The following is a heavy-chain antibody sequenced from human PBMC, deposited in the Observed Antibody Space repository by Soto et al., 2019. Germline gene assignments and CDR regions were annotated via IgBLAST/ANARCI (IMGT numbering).Heavy chain of an antibody. CDR2: ISPYNGNT. CDR3: AREDYYRSVPWY. D-gene: IGHD3-10*01. CDR1: GYTFTSYG. J-gene: IGHJ1*01. V-gene: IGHV1-18*01. Sequence: PPVKVSCKASGYTFTSYGISWVRQAPGQGLEGMGWISPYNGNTNYAQKLQGRVPMTQDTSTSTAYMELRSLRSDDTAVYFCAREDYYRSVPWYRAQGTLVTVSS.